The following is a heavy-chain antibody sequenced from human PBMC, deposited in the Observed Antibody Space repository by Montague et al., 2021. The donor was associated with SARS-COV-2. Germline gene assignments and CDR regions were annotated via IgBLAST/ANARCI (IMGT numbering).Heavy chain of an antibody. Sequence: SETLSLTCSVSGVSISSSGYYWGWVRQPPGKGLEWIGSVHYSGGSNYNPSLESRVTMPVDTSKSSFSLRLRSVTGADTAVYYCGRGITNRWAVGHWGQGILVTVSS. J-gene: IGHJ4*02. V-gene: IGHV4-39*02. CDR3: GRGITNRWAVGH. CDR1: GVSISSSGYY. D-gene: IGHD4-23*01. CDR2: VHYSGGS.